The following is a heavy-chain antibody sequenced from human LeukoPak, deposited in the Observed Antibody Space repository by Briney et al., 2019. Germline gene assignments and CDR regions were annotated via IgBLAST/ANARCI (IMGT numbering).Heavy chain of an antibody. CDR2: ISSSSSYI. J-gene: IGHJ6*03. CDR3: ARDSTRDYGYYYYYYMDV. D-gene: IGHD4-17*01. Sequence: GGSLRLSCAASGFTFSDDRMNWVRQAPGKGLEWVSSISSSSSYIYYADSVKGRFTISRDNAKNSLYLQMNSLRAEDTAVYYCARDSTRDYGYYYYYYMDVWGKGTTVTISS. CDR1: GFTFSDDR. V-gene: IGHV3-21*01.